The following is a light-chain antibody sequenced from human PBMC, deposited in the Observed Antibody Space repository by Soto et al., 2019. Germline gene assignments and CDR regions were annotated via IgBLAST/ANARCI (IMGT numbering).Light chain of an antibody. CDR3: QQYGNSPPT. V-gene: IGKV3-20*01. CDR2: GAS. CDR1: QTVSRDY. Sequence: IVLTQSPGTLSLSPGEGATLSCRASQTVSRDYLAWYHQRPGQAPRLLIYGASSRATGIPDRFSGSGSGTDFTLTISRLEPEDFAVYHCQQYGNSPPTFGQGTKLAIK. J-gene: IGKJ1*01.